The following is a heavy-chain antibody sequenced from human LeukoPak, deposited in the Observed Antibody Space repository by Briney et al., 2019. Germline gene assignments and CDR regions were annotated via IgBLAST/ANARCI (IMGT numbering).Heavy chain of an antibody. CDR1: GFTFSSYA. D-gene: IGHD6-13*01. Sequence: GGSLRLSCAASGFTFSSYAMHWVRQAPGKGLEWVAVISYDGSNKYYADSVKGRFTISRDNSKNTLYLQMNSLRAEDTAVYYCARPLEAAAGVYYYYYYGMDVWGQGTTVTVSS. V-gene: IGHV3-30-3*01. J-gene: IGHJ6*02. CDR2: ISYDGSNK. CDR3: ARPLEAAAGVYYYYYYGMDV.